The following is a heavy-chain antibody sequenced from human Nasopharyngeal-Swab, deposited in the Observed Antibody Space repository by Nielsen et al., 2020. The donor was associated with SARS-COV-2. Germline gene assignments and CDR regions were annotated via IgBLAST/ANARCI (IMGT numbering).Heavy chain of an antibody. V-gene: IGHV1-18*01. Sequence: WVRQAPGQALEGLGWIRASNGNTDYAQKLQDRVTMTTDTSTSTAYMELRSLRSDDTAVYYCARGSLTGYTRYYYYGLDVWGQGTTVTVSS. CDR3: ARGSLTGYTRYYYYGLDV. CDR2: IRASNGNT. J-gene: IGHJ6*02. D-gene: IGHD3-9*01.